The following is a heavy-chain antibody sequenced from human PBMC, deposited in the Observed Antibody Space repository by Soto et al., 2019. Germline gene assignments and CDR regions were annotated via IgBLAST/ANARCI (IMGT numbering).Heavy chain of an antibody. J-gene: IGHJ4*02. CDR2: ISSSGSVI. Sequence: GGSLRLSCVAYGFTFSDYYMSWIRQAPGKGLEWVSYISSSGSVIYYADSVKGRFAISRDNAKNSLYLQMNSLRAEDTAVYYCARYSSVWYYFDYWGQGTLVTVSS. CDR3: ARYSSVWYYFDY. CDR1: GFTFSDYY. V-gene: IGHV3-11*01. D-gene: IGHD6-19*01.